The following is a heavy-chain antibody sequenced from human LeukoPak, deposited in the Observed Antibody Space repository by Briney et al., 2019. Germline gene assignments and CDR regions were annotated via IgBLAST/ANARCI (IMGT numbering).Heavy chain of an antibody. CDR1: GYSFDRYG. CDR3: ARDFLSYDGSENHFEDTFDI. J-gene: IGHJ3*02. D-gene: IGHD3-22*01. V-gene: IGHV1-18*01. CDR2: IGAFNGNT. Sequence: ASVKVSCKASGYSFDRYGISWVRQAPGQGHDWLGWIGAFNGNTNYAQNLQGRVTMTADTSTTTAYMELRSLSSDDTAVYYCARDFLSYDGSENHFEDTFDIWDQGTMVTVSS.